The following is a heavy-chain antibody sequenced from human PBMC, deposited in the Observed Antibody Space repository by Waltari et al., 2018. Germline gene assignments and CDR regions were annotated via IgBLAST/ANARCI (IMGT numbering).Heavy chain of an antibody. CDR1: GFTFSSDS. J-gene: IGHJ4*02. D-gene: IGHD4-17*01. CDR2: ISSSSSYI. Sequence: EVKLVESGGGLVKPGGSLRLSCAASGFTFSSDSMNWVRQAPGKGLEWVSSISSSSSYIYYADSVKGRFTISRDNAKNSLYLQMNSLRAEDTAVYYCARGAPYGDYYFDYWGQGTLVTVSS. V-gene: IGHV3-21*01. CDR3: ARGAPYGDYYFDY.